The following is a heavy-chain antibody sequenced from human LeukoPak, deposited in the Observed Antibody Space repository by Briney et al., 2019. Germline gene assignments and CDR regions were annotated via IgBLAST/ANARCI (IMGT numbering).Heavy chain of an antibody. Sequence: GGSLRLSCAASGFTFSSYAMTWVRQAPGKGLEWVSGISGSGVGTYYADSVKGRFTISRDNSKNTLYLQMNSLRVEDTAIYYCAKGTVVVPPATPLDYWGQGTLVTVSS. CDR2: ISGSGVGT. D-gene: IGHD2-2*01. CDR3: AKGTVVVPPATPLDY. CDR1: GFTFSSYA. V-gene: IGHV3-23*01. J-gene: IGHJ4*02.